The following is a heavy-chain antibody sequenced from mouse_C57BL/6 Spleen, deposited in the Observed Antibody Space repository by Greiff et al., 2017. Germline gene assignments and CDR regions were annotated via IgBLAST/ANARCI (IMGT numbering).Heavy chain of an antibody. CDR1: GFTFSDYG. D-gene: IGHD1-1*01. CDR3: ARKNYGSRYWYFDV. J-gene: IGHJ1*03. V-gene: IGHV5-17*01. CDR2: ISSGSSTI. Sequence: EVQGVESGGGLVKPGGSLKLSCAASGFTFSDYGMHWVRQAPEKGLEWVAYISSGSSTIYYADTVKGRFTISRDNAKNTLFLQMTSLRSEDTAMYYCARKNYGSRYWYFDVWGTGTTVTVSS.